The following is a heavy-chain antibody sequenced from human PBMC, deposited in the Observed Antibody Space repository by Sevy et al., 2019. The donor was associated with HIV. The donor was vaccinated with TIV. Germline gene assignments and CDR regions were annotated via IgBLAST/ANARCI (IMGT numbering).Heavy chain of an antibody. J-gene: IGHJ4*02. V-gene: IGHV4-34*01. CDR3: ARRSSTFAAASFTFDY. Sequence: SETLSLTCAVYGGSFSGYYWSWIRQPPGKGLEWIGEINHSGSTNYNPSLKSRVTISVDTSKNQFSLKLSSVTAADTAVYYCARRSSTFAAASFTFDYWGQGTLVTVSS. CDR1: GGSFSGYY. CDR2: INHSGST. D-gene: IGHD6-13*01.